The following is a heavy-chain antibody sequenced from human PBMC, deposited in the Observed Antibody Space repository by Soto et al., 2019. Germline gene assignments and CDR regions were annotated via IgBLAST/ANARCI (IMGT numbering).Heavy chain of an antibody. CDR2: INNDGSST. CDR3: AKRAVGAGYHH. Sequence: EVHLVESGGGLVQPGGSLRLSCTAAGFIFSNYWIHWVRQAPGKGLVWVSRINNDGSSTDYVDSVKGRFTISRDNAKNTLYLQMNSLRAEDTAVYYCAKRAVGAGYHHWGQGTLVTVSS. D-gene: IGHD2-2*01. CDR1: GFIFSNYW. V-gene: IGHV3-74*01. J-gene: IGHJ1*01.